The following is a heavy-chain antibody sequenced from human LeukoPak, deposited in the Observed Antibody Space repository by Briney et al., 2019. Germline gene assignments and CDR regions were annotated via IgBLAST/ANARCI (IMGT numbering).Heavy chain of an antibody. CDR1: GFNFSNDW. Sequence: GGSLRLSCAASGFNFSNDWMSWVRQAPGKGLEWVGRIKRKTDGGTTDYAAPVKGRFTISRDDSKNTLYLQMNSLETQDTAVYYCTTQDIVATINYWVQGTLVTVSS. D-gene: IGHD5-12*01. J-gene: IGHJ4*02. CDR3: TTQDIVATINY. CDR2: IKRKTDGGTT. V-gene: IGHV3-15*01.